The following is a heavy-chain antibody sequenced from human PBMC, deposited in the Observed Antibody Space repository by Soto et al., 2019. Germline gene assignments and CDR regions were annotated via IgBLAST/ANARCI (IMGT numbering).Heavy chain of an antibody. CDR2: IRSKANNYAT. Sequence: EVQLVESGGGLVQPGGSLKLSCAASGFTFSGSAVHWVRQASGKGLEWVGRIRSKANNYATAYAAWVQGRFTIFRDDLKNTAYLQMNSLKTEDTAVYYCTNPQVYYGMDVWGQWTTVTVSS. J-gene: IGHJ6*02. V-gene: IGHV3-73*02. CDR3: TNPQVYYGMDV. CDR1: GFTFSGSA.